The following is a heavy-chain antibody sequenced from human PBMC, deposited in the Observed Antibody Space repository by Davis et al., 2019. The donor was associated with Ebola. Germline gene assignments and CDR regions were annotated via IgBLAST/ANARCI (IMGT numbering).Heavy chain of an antibody. CDR1: GYTFTSYA. Sequence: ASVKVSCKASGYTFTSYAMHWVRQAPGQRLEWMGWINAGNGNTKYSQKFQGRVTITRDTSASTAYMELSSLRSEDTAVYYCASSGAAMVLFYYGMDVWDQGTTVTVSS. V-gene: IGHV1-3*01. D-gene: IGHD5-18*01. CDR2: INAGNGNT. J-gene: IGHJ6*02. CDR3: ASSGAAMVLFYYGMDV.